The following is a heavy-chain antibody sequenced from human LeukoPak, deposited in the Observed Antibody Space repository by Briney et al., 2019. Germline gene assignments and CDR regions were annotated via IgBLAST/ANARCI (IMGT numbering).Heavy chain of an antibody. Sequence: ASVKVSCKASGYIFTSYSISWVRQAPGQGLDCMGWINAYNGDTNYVQKFQGRVTMTTDTSTSTAYMELKSLRSDDTAVYYCAREEGAPIAAANIWGLGTKVTVSS. CDR3: AREEGAPIAAANI. CDR2: INAYNGDT. J-gene: IGHJ3*02. D-gene: IGHD6-13*01. V-gene: IGHV1-18*01. CDR1: GYIFTSYS.